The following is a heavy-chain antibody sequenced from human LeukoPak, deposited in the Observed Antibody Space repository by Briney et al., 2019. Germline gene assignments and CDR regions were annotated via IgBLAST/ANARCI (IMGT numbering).Heavy chain of an antibody. CDR3: TKDRSQAPHWYFDL. CDR2: IRYDSTTK. V-gene: IGHV3-30*02. D-gene: IGHD2-15*01. J-gene: IGHJ2*01. CDR1: GFTFSNYG. Sequence: GGSLRLSCAASGFTFSNYGVDWVRQAPGKGLKWVAFIRYDSTTKYYADSVKGRFTISRDNSKNTLYLQMNSLRVEDTAVYYCTKDRSQAPHWYFDLWGRGTLVTVSS.